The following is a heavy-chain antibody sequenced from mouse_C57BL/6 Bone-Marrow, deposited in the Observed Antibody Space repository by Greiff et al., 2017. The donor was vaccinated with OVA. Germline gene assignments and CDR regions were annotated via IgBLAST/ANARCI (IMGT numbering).Heavy chain of an antibody. CDR2: IWWDDDK. D-gene: IGHD2-12*01. CDR3: ARIPLRRGGSWFAY. CDR1: GFSLSTFGMG. Sequence: QVQLKESGPGILQPSQTLSLTCSFSGFSLSTFGMGVGWIRQPSGKGLEWLAHIWWDDDKYYNPALKSRLTISKDTSKNQVLLKIANVDTADTATYYCARIPLRRGGSWFAYWGQGTLVTVSA. V-gene: IGHV8-8*01. J-gene: IGHJ3*01.